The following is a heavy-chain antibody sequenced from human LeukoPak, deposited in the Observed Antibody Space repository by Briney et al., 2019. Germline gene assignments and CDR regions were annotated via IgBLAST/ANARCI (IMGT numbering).Heavy chain of an antibody. CDR3: AKDKEWAVATSYYFDY. J-gene: IGHJ4*02. D-gene: IGHD6-19*01. V-gene: IGHV3-30*18. CDR1: GFTFSSYG. CDR2: ISYDGSNK. Sequence: GGSLRLSCAASGFTFSSYGMHWVRQAPGKGLEWVAVISYDGSNKYYADSVKGRFTISRDNSKNTLYLQMNSLRAEDTAVYYCAKDKEWAVATSYYFDYWGQGTLVTVSS.